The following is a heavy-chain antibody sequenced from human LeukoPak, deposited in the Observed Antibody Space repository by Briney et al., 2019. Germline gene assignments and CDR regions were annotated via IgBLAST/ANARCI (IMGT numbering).Heavy chain of an antibody. CDR1: RFTFRSYW. CDR2: IKEDGGDK. J-gene: IGHJ4*02. V-gene: IGHV3-7*01. D-gene: IGHD1-1*01. Sequence: GGSLRLSCAASRFTFRSYWMNWVRQSPGKGLEWVANIKEDGGDKYYGVSVMGRFTISRDNANNSLFLQMNSLRAEDTAVYYCARHPNYNFDYWGQGTLVTVSS. CDR3: ARHPNYNFDY.